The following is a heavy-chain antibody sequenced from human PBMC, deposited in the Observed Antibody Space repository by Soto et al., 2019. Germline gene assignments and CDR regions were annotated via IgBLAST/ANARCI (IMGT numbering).Heavy chain of an antibody. CDR2: INAGNGNT. CDR1: GYTFTNYA. CDR3: ASGPGGPDGPGDY. D-gene: IGHD2-15*01. J-gene: IGHJ4*02. V-gene: IGHV1-3*01. Sequence: QVQLVQSGAEVKKPGASVKVSCKASGYTFTNYAMHWVRQAPGQRLEWMGWINAGNGNTKYSQKFQGRVTITRDTXASTAYMDLSSLRSEDTAVYYCASGPGGPDGPGDYWGQGTLVTVSS.